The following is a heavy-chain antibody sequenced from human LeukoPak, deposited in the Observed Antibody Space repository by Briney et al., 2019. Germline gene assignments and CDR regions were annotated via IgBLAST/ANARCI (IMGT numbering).Heavy chain of an antibody. D-gene: IGHD3-22*01. CDR3: ARDPDSGYYRLSDY. CDR2: INWNGGST. V-gene: IGHV3-20*04. Sequence: TGGSLRLSCAASGFTFSSYSMNWVRQAPGKGLEWVSGINWNGGSTGYADSVKGRFTISRDNVKNSLHLQMNSLRAEDTALYYCARDPDSGYYRLSDYWGQGTLVTVSS. J-gene: IGHJ4*02. CDR1: GFTFSSYS.